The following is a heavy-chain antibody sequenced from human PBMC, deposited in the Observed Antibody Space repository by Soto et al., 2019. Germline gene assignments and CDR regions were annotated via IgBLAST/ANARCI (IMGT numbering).Heavy chain of an antibody. CDR3: ARHYGAPGDFYDSSGLFDS. Sequence: SETLSLTCTVSGGSVSGRNYYGGWIRQPPGKGLEWIGSLFYSGSTYYNPSLKSRVTISVETSKNQFSLKLSSVTAADTAVYYCARHYGAPGDFYDSSGLFDSWGQGTLVTVYS. CDR2: LFYSGST. J-gene: IGHJ4*02. D-gene: IGHD3-22*01. CDR1: GGSVSGRNYY. V-gene: IGHV4-39*01.